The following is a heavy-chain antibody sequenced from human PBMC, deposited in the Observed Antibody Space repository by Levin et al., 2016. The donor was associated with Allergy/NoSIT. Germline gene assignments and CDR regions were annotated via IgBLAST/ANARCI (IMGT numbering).Heavy chain of an antibody. J-gene: IGHJ4*02. CDR2: ISGSGGST. CDR3: AKDKYSSSWDHFDY. D-gene: IGHD6-13*01. V-gene: IGHV3-23*01. Sequence: VRQAPGKGLEWVSAISGSGGSTYYADSVKGRFTISRDNSKNTLYLQMNSLRAEDTAVYYCAKDKYSSSWDHFDYWGQGTLVTVSS.